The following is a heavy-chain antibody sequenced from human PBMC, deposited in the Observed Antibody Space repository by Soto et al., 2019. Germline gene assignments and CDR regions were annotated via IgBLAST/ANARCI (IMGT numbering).Heavy chain of an antibody. D-gene: IGHD6-19*01. CDR2: INHSGST. Sequence: SETLSLTCAVYGGSFSGYYWSWIRQPPGKGLEWIREINHSGSTNYNPSLKSRVTISVDTSKNQFSLKLSSVTAADTAVYYCARASIAVAGTVDYWGQGTLVTVSS. V-gene: IGHV4-34*01. CDR1: GGSFSGYY. CDR3: ARASIAVAGTVDY. J-gene: IGHJ4*02.